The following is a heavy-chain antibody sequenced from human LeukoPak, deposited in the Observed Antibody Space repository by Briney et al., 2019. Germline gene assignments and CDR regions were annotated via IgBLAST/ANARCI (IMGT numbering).Heavy chain of an antibody. CDR1: GDSASSNSAA. D-gene: IGHD3-22*01. V-gene: IGHV6-1*01. Sequence: SQTLSLTCAISGDSASSNSAAWNWIRQSPSRGLEWLGRTYYRSKWYNDYAVSVKSRITINPDTSKNQFSLQLNSVTPEDTAVYYCARDDYYDSSGYSTAFDYWGQGTLVTVSS. J-gene: IGHJ4*02. CDR2: TYYRSKWYN. CDR3: ARDDYYDSSGYSTAFDY.